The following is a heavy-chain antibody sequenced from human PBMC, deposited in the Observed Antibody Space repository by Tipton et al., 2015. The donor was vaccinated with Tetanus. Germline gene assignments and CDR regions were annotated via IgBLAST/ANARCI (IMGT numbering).Heavy chain of an antibody. V-gene: IGHV4-34*01. Sequence: TLSLTCIVSGGSLTSSDYYGAWVRQPPGKGLEWIGEITPRGSSSYNPSLKSRVTISGDTSKSHFSLNLTSVTAADTALYYCASPIKQWLVPLDLWGQGILVTVSS. CDR2: ITPRGSS. CDR3: ASPIKQWLVPLDL. CDR1: GGSLTSSDYY. J-gene: IGHJ5*02. D-gene: IGHD6-19*01.